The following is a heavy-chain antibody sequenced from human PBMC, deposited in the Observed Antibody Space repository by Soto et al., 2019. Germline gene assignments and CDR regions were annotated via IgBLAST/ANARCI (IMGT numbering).Heavy chain of an antibody. D-gene: IGHD4-4*01. V-gene: IGHV1-69*09. Sequence: QVQLVQSGAEVKKPEASVKVSCKTSGGTFVRHVISWVRQAPGQGPEWMGKINPLSGISNYAQKFQDRVTFTADTDSSTAYMELSSLRSDDTAVYYCATTACAATWCSPSHNLDHWGQGTLVTGSS. CDR1: GGTFVRHV. CDR3: ATTACAATWCSPSHNLDH. CDR2: INPLSGIS. J-gene: IGHJ4*02.